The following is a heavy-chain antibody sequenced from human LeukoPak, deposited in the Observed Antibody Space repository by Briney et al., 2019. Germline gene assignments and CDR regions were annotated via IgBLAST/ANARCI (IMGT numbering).Heavy chain of an antibody. J-gene: IGHJ4*02. Sequence: ASVKVSCKASGYTFISYDINWVRQAAGQGLEGRGWMNPNSGNTGYAQQFPGRVTMTKNTSISTAYMELRSLRSEDTAVYYCARGPYDSSGYRFDCWGQGTLVTVSS. V-gene: IGHV1-8*01. D-gene: IGHD3-22*01. CDR2: MNPNSGNT. CDR3: ARGPYDSSGYRFDC. CDR1: GYTFISYD.